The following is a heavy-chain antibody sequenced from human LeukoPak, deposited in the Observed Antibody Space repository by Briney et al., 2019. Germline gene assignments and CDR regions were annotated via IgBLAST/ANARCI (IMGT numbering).Heavy chain of an antibody. J-gene: IGHJ4*02. Sequence: GGSLRLCCVASGFTFSDYYMSWIRQAPGKGLGWVSYIRSSGTTIHYADSVKGRFTISRDNAKNSLYLQMNSLRAEDTAVYYCARDRGAVTDVFDYWGQGTLVTVSS. D-gene: IGHD6-19*01. CDR3: ARDRGAVTDVFDY. V-gene: IGHV3-11*04. CDR1: GFTFSDYY. CDR2: IRSSGTTI.